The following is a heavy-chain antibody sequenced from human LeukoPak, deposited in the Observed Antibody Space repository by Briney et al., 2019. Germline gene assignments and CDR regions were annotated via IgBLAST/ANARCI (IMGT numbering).Heavy chain of an antibody. CDR2: INPNSGGT. V-gene: IGHV1-2*02. Sequence: ASVKVSCKASGGTFSSYAISWVRQAPGQGLEWMGWINPNSGGTNYAQKFQGRVTMTRDTSISTAYMELSRLRSDDTAVYYCARYYYDSSGYPLPYFDYWGQGTLVTVSS. D-gene: IGHD3-22*01. J-gene: IGHJ4*02. CDR3: ARYYYDSSGYPLPYFDY. CDR1: GGTFSSYA.